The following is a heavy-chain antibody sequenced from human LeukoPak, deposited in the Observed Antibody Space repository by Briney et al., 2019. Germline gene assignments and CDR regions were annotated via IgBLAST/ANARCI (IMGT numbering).Heavy chain of an antibody. CDR1: GGSISSYY. V-gene: IGHV4-4*09. CDR3: ARHRPGWFDP. Sequence: PSETLSLTCTVSGGSISSYYWSWIRQPPGKGLEWIGYIYTSGSTNYNPSLKNRVTISVDTSKNQFSLMLSSVTAADTAVYYCARHRPGWFDPWGQGTLVTVSS. CDR2: IYTSGST. J-gene: IGHJ5*02.